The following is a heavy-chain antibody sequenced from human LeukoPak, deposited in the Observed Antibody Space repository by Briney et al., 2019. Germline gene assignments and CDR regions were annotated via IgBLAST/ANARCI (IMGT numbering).Heavy chain of an antibody. CDR3: AKGTYSSSWLFDY. D-gene: IGHD6-13*01. Sequence: GSSLRLSCAASGFTFSSYWMHWVRQAPGKGLEWVAIISHDGSNENYADSVKGRFTISRDNSKNTLYLQVNSLRAEDTAVYYCAKGTYSSSWLFDYWGQGTLVTVSS. V-gene: IGHV3-30*18. J-gene: IGHJ4*02. CDR2: ISHDGSNE. CDR1: GFTFSSYW.